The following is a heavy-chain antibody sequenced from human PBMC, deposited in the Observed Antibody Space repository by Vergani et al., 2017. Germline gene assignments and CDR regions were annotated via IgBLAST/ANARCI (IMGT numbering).Heavy chain of an antibody. V-gene: IGHV3-21*01. CDR2: ISSSSSYI. D-gene: IGHD3-10*01. CDR3: ARSLWFGELVNPFDY. J-gene: IGHJ4*02. CDR1: GFTFSSYS. Sequence: EVQLVESGGGLVKPGGSLRLSCAASGFTFSSYSMNWVRQAPGKGLEWVSSISSSSSYIYYADSVKGRFTISRDNAKNSLYLQMNSLRDEDTAVYYCARSLWFGELVNPFDYWGQGTLVTVSS.